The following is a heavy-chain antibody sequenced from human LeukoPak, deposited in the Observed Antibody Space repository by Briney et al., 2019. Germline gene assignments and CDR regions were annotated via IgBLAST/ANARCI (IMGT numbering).Heavy chain of an antibody. Sequence: SETLSLTCTVSGGSISSSSYYWGWIRQPPGKGLEWIGSIYYTGSTYYNPSLKSRVTISVDTSKNQFSLKLSSVTAADTAVYYCAREWRTVRGVMDYWGQGTLVTVSS. CDR1: GGSISSSSYY. CDR2: IYYTGST. J-gene: IGHJ4*02. V-gene: IGHV4-39*07. CDR3: AREWRTVRGVMDY. D-gene: IGHD3-10*01.